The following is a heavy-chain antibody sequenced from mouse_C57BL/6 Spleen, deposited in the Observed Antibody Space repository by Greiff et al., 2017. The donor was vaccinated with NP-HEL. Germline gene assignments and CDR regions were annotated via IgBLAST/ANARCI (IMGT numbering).Heavy chain of an antibody. CDR3: AREEITTVVATNAMDY. CDR2: IYPRSGNT. CDR1: GYTFTSYG. J-gene: IGHJ4*01. Sequence: QVQLKQSGAELARPGASVKLSCKASGYTFTSYGISWVKQRTGQGLEWIGEIYPRSGNTYYNEKFKGKATLTADKSSSTAYMELRSLTSEDSAVYFCAREEITTVVATNAMDYWGQGTSVTVSS. D-gene: IGHD1-1*01. V-gene: IGHV1-81*01.